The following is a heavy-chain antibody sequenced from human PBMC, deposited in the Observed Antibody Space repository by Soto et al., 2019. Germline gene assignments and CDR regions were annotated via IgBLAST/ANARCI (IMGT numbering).Heavy chain of an antibody. CDR3: TTDPKKRIVVVPAATPVRAVYYYYGMDV. J-gene: IGHJ6*02. CDR1: GFTFSNAW. D-gene: IGHD2-2*01. V-gene: IGHV3-15*07. CDR2: IKSKTDGGTT. Sequence: GGSLRLSCAASGFTFSNAWMNWVRQAPGKGLEWVGRIKSKTDGGTTDYAAPVKGRFTISRDDSKNTLYLQMNSLKTEDTAVYYCTTDPKKRIVVVPAATPVRAVYYYYGMDVWGQGTTVTVSS.